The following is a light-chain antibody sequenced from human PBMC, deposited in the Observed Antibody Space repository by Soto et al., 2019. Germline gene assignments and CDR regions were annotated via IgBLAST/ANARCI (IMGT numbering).Light chain of an antibody. CDR3: QAWDSSTVV. CDR1: KLGNKY. J-gene: IGLJ2*01. V-gene: IGLV3-1*01. CDR2: QDS. Sequence: SYELTQPPSVSVSPGQTASITCSGHKLGNKYACWYQQKPGQSPVLVIYQDSKRPSGIPERFSGSNSGNTATLTISGTQAMAEADYYCQAWDSSTVVFGGGTKLTVL.